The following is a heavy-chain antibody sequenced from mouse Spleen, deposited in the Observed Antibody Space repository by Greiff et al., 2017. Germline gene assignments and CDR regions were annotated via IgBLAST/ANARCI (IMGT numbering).Heavy chain of an antibody. CDR3: ARGEDGNFDY. Sequence: VQLKESGPGMVKPSQSLSLTCTVTGYSITSGYDWHWIRHFPGNKLEWMGYISYSGSTNYNPSLKSRISITHDTSKNHFFLKLNSVTTEDTATYYCARGEDGNFDYWGQGTTLTVSS. D-gene: IGHD2-1*01. V-gene: IGHV3-1*01. CDR2: ISYSGST. CDR1: GYSITSGYD. J-gene: IGHJ2*01.